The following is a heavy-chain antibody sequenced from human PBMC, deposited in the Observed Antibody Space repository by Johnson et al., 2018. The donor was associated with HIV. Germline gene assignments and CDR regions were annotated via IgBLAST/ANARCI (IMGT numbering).Heavy chain of an antibody. Sequence: QVQLVESGGGVVQPGGSLRLSCAASGFTFSSYGMHWVRQAPGKGLEWVAFIRYDGSNKYYADSVKGRFTISRDKNMLYLQMNSLRAEDTAVYYCAKPLGGRDTAMVAIGFDIWGQGTMLTVSS. D-gene: IGHD5-18*01. V-gene: IGHV3-30*02. CDR2: IRYDGSNK. CDR3: AKPLGGRDTAMVAIGFDI. J-gene: IGHJ3*02. CDR1: GFTFSSYG.